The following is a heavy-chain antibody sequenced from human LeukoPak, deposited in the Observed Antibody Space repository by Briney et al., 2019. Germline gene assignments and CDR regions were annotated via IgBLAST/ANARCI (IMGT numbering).Heavy chain of an antibody. CDR1: GGSITTYP. Sequence: SETLSLTCAVSGGSITTYPWSWVRQPAGKGLGWIGRLSTRGTTNYNPSLKGRLTMSVDTSENQFYLSLSSVTAADTAVYYCARGAMTGLYFFDSWGQGTLVTVSS. V-gene: IGHV4-4*07. D-gene: IGHD3-9*01. CDR3: ARGAMTGLYFFDS. CDR2: LSTRGTT. J-gene: IGHJ4*02.